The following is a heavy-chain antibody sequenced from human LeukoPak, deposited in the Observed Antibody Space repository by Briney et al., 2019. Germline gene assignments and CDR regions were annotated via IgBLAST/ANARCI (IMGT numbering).Heavy chain of an antibody. Sequence: GGSLRLSCAASGFTFSSYAMSWVRQAPGKGLEWVSGISGSGGSTFYADSVKGRFTISRDNAKNSLYLQMNSLRAEDTAVYYCARDYYDSSGYFYYYYYGMGVWGQGTTVTVSS. V-gene: IGHV3-23*01. CDR2: ISGSGGST. CDR1: GFTFSSYA. J-gene: IGHJ6*02. D-gene: IGHD3-22*01. CDR3: ARDYYDSSGYFYYYYYGMGV.